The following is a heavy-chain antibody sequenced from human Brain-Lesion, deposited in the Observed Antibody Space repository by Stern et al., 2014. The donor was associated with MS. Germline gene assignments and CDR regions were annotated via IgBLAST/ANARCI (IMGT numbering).Heavy chain of an antibody. CDR2: IVHSGST. CDR3: ARIFGGNFDN. V-gene: IGHV4-30-2*01. D-gene: IGHD4-23*01. Sequence: VQLVESGSGLVKPSQTLSLTCAVSGGSISSGDYSWSWIRQPPGKSLEWIGYIVHSGSTYYNPSLKSRVSISCDRSKNQFSLKLSSVTAADTAMYYCARIFGGNFDNWGQGTLVTVSS. CDR1: GGSISSGDYS. J-gene: IGHJ4*02.